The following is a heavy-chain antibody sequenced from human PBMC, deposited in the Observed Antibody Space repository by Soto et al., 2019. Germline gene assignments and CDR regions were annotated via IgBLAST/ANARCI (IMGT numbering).Heavy chain of an antibody. V-gene: IGHV1-69*01. CDR3: PRYTSDSFEI. CDR2: NIPLFGTA. D-gene: IGHD2-2*02. CDR1: RGTFSSYA. Sequence: SVNVSCKSSRGTFSSYAISWLRQAPGQGLEGVGVNIPLFGTANYPQRLQGRVTIPPDESPQASYMELSSQTSEDRPVHFCPRYTSDSFEIWGQGTMVTVSS. J-gene: IGHJ3*02.